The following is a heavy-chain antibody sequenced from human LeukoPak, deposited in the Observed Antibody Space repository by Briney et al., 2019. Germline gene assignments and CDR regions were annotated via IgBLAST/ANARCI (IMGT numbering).Heavy chain of an antibody. CDR1: GYTFTGYY. Sequence: GASVKAASKASGYTFTGYYIHWVRQAPGQGLEWMGWINPNSGGTNYAQKFQGRVTITRDTSISTAYMELSRLRSDDTAVYYIARELFLSMDVWGEGTTVTVSS. V-gene: IGHV1-2*02. D-gene: IGHD3-3*01. J-gene: IGHJ6*04. CDR2: INPNSGGT. CDR3: ARELFLSMDV.